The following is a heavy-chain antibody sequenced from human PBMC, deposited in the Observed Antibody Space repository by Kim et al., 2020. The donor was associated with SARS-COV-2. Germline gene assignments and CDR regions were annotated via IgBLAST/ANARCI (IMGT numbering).Heavy chain of an antibody. CDR2: IYHSGST. CDR3: ARGEQRVPAATGHYYYYYGMDV. Sequence: SETLSLTCAVSGGSISSGGYSWSWIRQPPGKGLEWIGYIYHSGSTYYNPSLKSRVTISVDRSKNQFSLKLSSVTAADTAVYYCARGEQRVPAATGHYYYYYGMDVWGQGTTVTVSS. J-gene: IGHJ6*02. CDR1: GGSISSGGYS. V-gene: IGHV4-30-2*01. D-gene: IGHD2-2*01.